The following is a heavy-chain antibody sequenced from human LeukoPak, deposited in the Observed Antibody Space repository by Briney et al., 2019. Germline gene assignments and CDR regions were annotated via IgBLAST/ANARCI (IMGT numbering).Heavy chain of an antibody. CDR2: ISYDGGNK. Sequence: GRSLRLSCAASGFTFSSYAMHWVRRAPGKGLEWVAVISYDGGNKYYADSVKGRFTISRDNSKNTLYLQMNSLRAEDTAVYYCARDKEEWYLPTFDYWGQGTLVTVSS. J-gene: IGHJ4*02. D-gene: IGHD2-8*01. CDR1: GFTFSSYA. CDR3: ARDKEEWYLPTFDY. V-gene: IGHV3-30-3*01.